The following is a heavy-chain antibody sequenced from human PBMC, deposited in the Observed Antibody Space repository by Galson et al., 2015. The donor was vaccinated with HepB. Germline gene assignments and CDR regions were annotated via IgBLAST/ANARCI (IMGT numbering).Heavy chain of an antibody. Sequence: QSGAEVKKPGESLRISCKGSGYRFTNYWISWVRQMPGKGLEWMGRIDPSDSYIKYSPSFQGHVTISADKSISTAYLQWSSLKASDTAMYYCATSCYYDSSGYKGAIDYWGQGTLVTVSP. CDR2: IDPSDSYI. D-gene: IGHD3-22*01. CDR3: ATSCYYDSSGYKGAIDY. CDR1: GYRFTNYW. J-gene: IGHJ4*02. V-gene: IGHV5-10-1*01.